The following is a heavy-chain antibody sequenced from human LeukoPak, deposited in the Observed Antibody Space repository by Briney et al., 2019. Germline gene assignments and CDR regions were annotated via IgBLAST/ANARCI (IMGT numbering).Heavy chain of an antibody. Sequence: GGSLRLSCAASGFTFSSYSMNWVRQAPGKGLEWVSSISSSSSYIYYADSVKGRFTISRDNAKNSLYLQTNSLRAEDTAVYYCARVSAWGDDFWSGYYGGRYYYYMDVWGKGTTVTVSS. D-gene: IGHD3-3*01. CDR2: ISSSSSYI. J-gene: IGHJ6*03. V-gene: IGHV3-21*01. CDR1: GFTFSSYS. CDR3: ARVSAWGDDFWSGYYGGRYYYYMDV.